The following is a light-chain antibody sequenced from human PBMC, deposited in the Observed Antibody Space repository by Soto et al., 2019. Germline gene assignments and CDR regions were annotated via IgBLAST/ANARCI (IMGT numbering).Light chain of an antibody. CDR1: QGISSY. CDR2: AAS. CDR3: QQNYTYPYT. Sequence: AIRMTQSPSSFSASTGDRVTITCRASQGISSYLAWYQQKPGKAPNLLIYAASTLQSGVPSRFSGSGSGTDFSLTISCLQSEDFATYYCQQNYTYPYTFGQGTKLEIK. V-gene: IGKV1-8*01. J-gene: IGKJ2*01.